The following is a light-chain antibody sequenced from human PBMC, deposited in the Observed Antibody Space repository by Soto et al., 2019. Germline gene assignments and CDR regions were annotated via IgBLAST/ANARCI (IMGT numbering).Light chain of an antibody. V-gene: IGKV3-20*01. CDR1: QSVNNN. CDR3: QQYGSSPPWT. Sequence: EIVLTQSPATLSVSPGDRAILSCRASQSVNNNLAWYHQKPGQAPRLLIYGASSRATGIPDRFSGSGSGTDFTLTISRLELEDFAVYYCQQYGSSPPWTFGQGTKVDIK. J-gene: IGKJ1*01. CDR2: GAS.